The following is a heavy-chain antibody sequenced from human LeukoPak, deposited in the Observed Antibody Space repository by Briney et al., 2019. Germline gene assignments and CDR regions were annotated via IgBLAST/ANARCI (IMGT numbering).Heavy chain of an antibody. V-gene: IGHV3-23*01. J-gene: IGHJ3*02. CDR2: ISGSGGST. Sequence: GGSLRLSCAASGFTFSSYAMSWVRQAPGKGLEWVSTISGSGGSTYYADSVKGRFTISRDNAKNSLYLQMNSLRAEDMALYYCAKDFYDSSGYHDAFDIWGQGTMVTVSS. CDR3: AKDFYDSSGYHDAFDI. D-gene: IGHD3-22*01. CDR1: GFTFSSYA.